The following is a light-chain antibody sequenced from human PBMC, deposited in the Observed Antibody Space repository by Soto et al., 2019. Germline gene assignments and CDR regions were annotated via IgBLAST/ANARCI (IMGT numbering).Light chain of an antibody. CDR3: HQYKRWPLT. CDR1: QSVSNN. J-gene: IGKJ4*01. V-gene: IGKV3-15*01. Sequence: EIVMTQSPATLSVSPGERATLSCRANQSVSNNLAWYQQKPGQAPRLLIYGASTRATGIPARISGSGSGTEFTLTISSLQSEDFAVYYCHQYKRWPLTFGGGTKVEIK. CDR2: GAS.